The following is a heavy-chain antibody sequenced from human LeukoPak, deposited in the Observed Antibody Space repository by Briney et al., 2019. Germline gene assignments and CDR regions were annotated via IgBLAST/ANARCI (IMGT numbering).Heavy chain of an antibody. D-gene: IGHD1-26*01. CDR1: GYTFTSYG. Sequence: ASVKVCCKASGYTFTSYGISWVRQAPGQGLEWMGWISAYNGNTNYAQKLQGRVTMTTDTSTSTAYMELRSLRSDDTAVYDCARESWAEWEQIDFWGQGTLVTVSS. CDR2: ISAYNGNT. V-gene: IGHV1-18*01. J-gene: IGHJ4*02. CDR3: ARESWAEWEQIDF.